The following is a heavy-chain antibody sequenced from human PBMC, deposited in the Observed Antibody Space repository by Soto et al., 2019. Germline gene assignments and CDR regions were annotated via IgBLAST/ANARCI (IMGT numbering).Heavy chain of an antibody. J-gene: IGHJ6*03. CDR1: GFTFSSYA. Sequence: GGSLRLSCAASGFTFSSYAMSWVRQAPGKGPEWVSAISGSGGSTYYADSVKGRFTISRDNSKNTLYLQMNSLRAEDTAVYYCAKVDCSSTSCYAGYYYYYMDVWGKGTTVTVSS. CDR2: ISGSGGST. V-gene: IGHV3-23*01. CDR3: AKVDCSSTSCYAGYYYYYMDV. D-gene: IGHD2-2*01.